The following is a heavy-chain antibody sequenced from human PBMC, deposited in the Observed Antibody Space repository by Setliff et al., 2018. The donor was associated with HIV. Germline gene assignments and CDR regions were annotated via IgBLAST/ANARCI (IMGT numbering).Heavy chain of an antibody. CDR2: INTDGSRT. V-gene: IGHV3-74*01. J-gene: IGHJ4*02. CDR1: GISFSSYW. D-gene: IGHD3-10*01. CDR3: ARDRGAAMVRGVIDY. Sequence: PGGSLRLSCAASGISFSSYWMHWVRQAPGEGLVWVSRINTDGSRTTYADSVKGRFTISRDNAKNSLYLQMNSLRAEDTAVYYCARDRGAAMVRGVIDYWGQGTLVTVS.